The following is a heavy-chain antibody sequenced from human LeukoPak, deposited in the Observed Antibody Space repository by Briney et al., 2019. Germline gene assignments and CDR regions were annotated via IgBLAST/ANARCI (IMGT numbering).Heavy chain of an antibody. D-gene: IGHD5-12*01. V-gene: IGHV4-34*01. CDR1: GGSFSGYY. J-gene: IGHJ4*02. CDR2: INHSGST. CDR3: ARGQEVVAENYFDY. Sequence: PSETLSLTCAVYGGSFSGYYWSWIRQPPGKGLEWIGEINHSGSTNYNPSLKSRVTISVDTSKNQFSLKLRSVTAADTAVYYCARGQEVVAENYFDYWGQGTLVTVSS.